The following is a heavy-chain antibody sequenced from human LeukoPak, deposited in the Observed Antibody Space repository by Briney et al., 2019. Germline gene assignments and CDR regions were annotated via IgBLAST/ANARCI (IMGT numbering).Heavy chain of an antibody. CDR3: ARDFSGAVPAAIINGMDV. J-gene: IGHJ6*02. Sequence: GGSLRLSCAASGFTFSNYGMHWVRQATGKGLEWVSSVGTAGDTDYPGSVKGRFTISRENAKNSLYLQMDSLRPEDTAVYYCARDFSGAVPAAIINGMDVWGQGTTVTVSS. D-gene: IGHD2-2*02. V-gene: IGHV3-13*01. CDR2: VGTAGDT. CDR1: GFTFSNYG.